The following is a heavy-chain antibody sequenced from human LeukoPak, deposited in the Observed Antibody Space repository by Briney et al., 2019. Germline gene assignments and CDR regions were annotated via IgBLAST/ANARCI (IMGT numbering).Heavy chain of an antibody. CDR2: IWYDGSNK. Sequence: PGGSLRLSCAASGFTFSSYGMHWVRQAPGKGLEWVAVIWYDGSNKYYADSVKGRFTISRDNSKNTLYLQMNSLRAEDTAVYYCARDLDIVVVPAAVPLDYWGQGTLVTVSS. V-gene: IGHV3-33*01. J-gene: IGHJ4*02. D-gene: IGHD2-2*02. CDR1: GFTFSSYG. CDR3: ARDLDIVVVPAAVPLDY.